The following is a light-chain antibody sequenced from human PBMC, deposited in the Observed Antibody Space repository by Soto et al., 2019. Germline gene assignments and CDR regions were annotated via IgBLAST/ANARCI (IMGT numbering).Light chain of an antibody. V-gene: IGLV1-40*01. CDR1: SSNIGGRFD. J-gene: IGLJ2*01. CDR2: DNT. CDR3: QSFDSSLSAVV. Sequence: QLVLTQPPSVSGAPGQRVTISCTGSSSNIGGRFDVHWYQQLPGTAPKLLIYDNTNRPSGVPARFSASKSGTSASLAITGLQAGDEADYYCQSFDSSLSAVVFGGGTQLTVL.